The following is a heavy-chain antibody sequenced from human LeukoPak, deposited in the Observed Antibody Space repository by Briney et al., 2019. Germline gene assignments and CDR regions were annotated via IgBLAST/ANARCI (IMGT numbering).Heavy chain of an antibody. V-gene: IGHV4-4*07. CDR1: GGSISSYY. Sequence: KPSETLSLTCTVSGGSISSYYWSWIGHPPGKGLEWIGRIYTSGSTNYNPSLKSRVTMSVDTSKNQFFLKLNSVTAADTAVYYCAREDWYFDLWGRGTLVTVSS. CDR3: AREDWYFDL. J-gene: IGHJ2*01. CDR2: IYTSGST.